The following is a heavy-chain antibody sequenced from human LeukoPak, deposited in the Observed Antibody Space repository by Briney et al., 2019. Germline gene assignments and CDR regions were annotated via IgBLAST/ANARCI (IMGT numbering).Heavy chain of an antibody. CDR3: ASAAYCGGDCYPGFDY. J-gene: IGHJ4*02. V-gene: IGHV3-53*01. CDR1: GFTFSSYW. CDR2: IYSGGST. D-gene: IGHD2-21*02. Sequence: GGSLRLSCAASGFTFSSYWMSWVRQAPGKGLEWVSVIYSGGSTYYADSVKGRFTISRDNSKNTLYLQMNSLRAEDTAVYYCASAAYCGGDCYPGFDYWGQGTLVTVSS.